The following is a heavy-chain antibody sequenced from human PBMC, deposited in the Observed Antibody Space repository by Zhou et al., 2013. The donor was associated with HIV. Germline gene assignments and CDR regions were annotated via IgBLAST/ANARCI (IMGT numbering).Heavy chain of an antibody. Sequence: QVQLVQSGAEVKKPGASVKVSCKASGYIFTNYDINWVRQATGQGLEWMGWMNPRSGNTGYAQKFQGRVTITRNTSINTAYMELSSLRSEDTGVYYCARHRRYGDNSYAFDIWGQGTMVTVSS. CDR3: ARHRRYGDNSYAFDI. D-gene: IGHD2-21*01. J-gene: IGHJ3*02. V-gene: IGHV1-8*03. CDR1: GYIFTNYD. CDR2: MNPRSGNT.